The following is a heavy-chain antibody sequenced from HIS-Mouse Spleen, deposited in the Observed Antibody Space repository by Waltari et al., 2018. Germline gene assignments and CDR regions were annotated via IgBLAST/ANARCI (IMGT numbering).Heavy chain of an antibody. CDR2: YYSGST. Sequence: QVQLQESGPGLVKPSETLSLTCPASGGSISSYYWSWTRQPPGKGLEWIGYYSGSTNHNPSLKSRVTISVDTSKNQFSLKLSSVTAADTAVYYCARASRDLLLPRYFDLWGRGTLVTVSS. CDR1: GGSISSYY. V-gene: IGHV4-59*01. J-gene: IGHJ2*01. CDR3: ARASRDLLLPRYFDL.